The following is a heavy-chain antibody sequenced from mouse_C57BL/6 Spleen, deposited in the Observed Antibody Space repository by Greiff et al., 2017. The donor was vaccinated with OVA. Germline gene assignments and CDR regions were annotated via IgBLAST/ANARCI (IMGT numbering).Heavy chain of an antibody. Sequence: VQLVESGPELVKPGASVKISCKASGYAFSSSWMNWVKQRPGKGLEWIGRIYPGDGDTNYNGKFKGKATLTADKSSSTAYMQLSSLTSEDSAVYFCARSGGYSNYPDYWGQGTTLTVSS. D-gene: IGHD2-5*01. J-gene: IGHJ2*01. V-gene: IGHV1-82*01. CDR3: ARSGGYSNYPDY. CDR2: IYPGDGDT. CDR1: GYAFSSSW.